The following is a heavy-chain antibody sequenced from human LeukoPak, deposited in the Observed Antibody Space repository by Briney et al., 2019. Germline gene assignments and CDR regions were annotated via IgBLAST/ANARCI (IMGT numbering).Heavy chain of an antibody. Sequence: PGRSLRLSCAASGFTFDDYAMHWVRQAPGKGLEWVSGISWNSGSIGYADSVKGRFTISRDNAKNSLYLQMNSLRVEDTAVYYCAREPRYSYVSFDYWGQGTLVTVSS. D-gene: IGHD5-18*01. CDR3: AREPRYSYVSFDY. J-gene: IGHJ4*02. CDR1: GFTFDDYA. CDR2: ISWNSGSI. V-gene: IGHV3-9*01.